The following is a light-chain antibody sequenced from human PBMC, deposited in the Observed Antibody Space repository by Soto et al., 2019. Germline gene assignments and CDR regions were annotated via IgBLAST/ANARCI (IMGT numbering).Light chain of an antibody. CDR2: NND. CDR3: EAWDDSLYGAV. V-gene: IGLV1-44*01. Sequence: QSVLTQPPSASGTPGQRVTISCSGSSPNIGANPINWYQQLPGTAPKLLIYNNDQRPSGVPDRFSASKSGTSASLAISGLQSEDEADYYCEAWDDSLYGAVLGGGTKLTVL. CDR1: SPNIGANP. J-gene: IGLJ2*01.